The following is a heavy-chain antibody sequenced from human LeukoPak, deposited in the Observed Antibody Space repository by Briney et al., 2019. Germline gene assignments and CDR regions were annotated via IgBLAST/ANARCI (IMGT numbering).Heavy chain of an antibody. CDR3: ARDFSGASRIDY. J-gene: IGHJ4*02. CDR2: ISSSSSYI. CDR1: GFTFSSYS. V-gene: IGHV3-21*01. D-gene: IGHD1-26*01. Sequence: GGSLRLSCAASGFTFSSYSMNWVRQAPGKGLEWVPSISSSSSYIYYADSVKGRFTISRDNSKNTLYLQMNSLRGEDTAVYYCARDFSGASRIDYWGQGTLVTVSS.